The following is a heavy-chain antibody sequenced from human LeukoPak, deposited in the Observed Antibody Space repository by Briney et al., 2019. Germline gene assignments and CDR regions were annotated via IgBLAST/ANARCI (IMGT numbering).Heavy chain of an antibody. V-gene: IGHV4-31*03. D-gene: IGHD4-17*01. CDR1: GGSISSGGYY. Sequence: SETLSLTCTVSGGSISSGGYYWSWIRQHPGTGLEWIGYIYYSGSTYYNPSLKSRVTISVDTSKNQFSLKLSSVTAADTAVYYCARGEDDYGDYGTHWGQGTLVTVSS. CDR3: ARGEDDYGDYGTH. CDR2: IYYSGST. J-gene: IGHJ4*02.